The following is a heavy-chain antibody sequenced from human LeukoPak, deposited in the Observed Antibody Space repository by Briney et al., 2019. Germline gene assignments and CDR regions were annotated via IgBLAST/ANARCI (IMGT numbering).Heavy chain of an antibody. CDR1: GGSISSGGYY. D-gene: IGHD3-9*01. V-gene: IGHV4-31*03. CDR3: ARDMTDWWFDP. CDR2: IYYSGST. J-gene: IGHJ5*02. Sequence: SETLSLTCTVSGGSISSGGYYWSWIRQHPGKGLEWIGYIYYSGSTHYNPSFKSRVTISVDTSKNQFSLKLSSVTAADTAVYYCARDMTDWWFDPWGQGTLVTVSS.